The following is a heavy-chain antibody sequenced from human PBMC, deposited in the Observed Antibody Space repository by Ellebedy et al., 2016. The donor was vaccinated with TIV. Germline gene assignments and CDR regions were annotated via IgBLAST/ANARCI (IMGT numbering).Heavy chain of an antibody. D-gene: IGHD6-19*01. J-gene: IGHJ4*02. Sequence: PGGSLRLSCSASGFSFSSYAMHWLRQVPGKGLEWVSLITWDGGVTDYADSVKGRFTISRDNNKNSLYLQMNILRTEDTALYFCAKDTAGTGWYGGVDWGQGTLVTVSS. V-gene: IGHV3-43*01. CDR3: AKDTAGTGWYGGVD. CDR2: ITWDGGVT. CDR1: GFSFSSYA.